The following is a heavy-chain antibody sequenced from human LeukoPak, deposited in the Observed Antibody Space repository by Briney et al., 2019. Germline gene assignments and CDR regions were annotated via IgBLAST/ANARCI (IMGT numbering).Heavy chain of an antibody. Sequence: SETLSLTCTVSGGSISSSSYYWGWLRQPPGKGLEWIGSIYYSGSTYYNSSLKSRVTISVDTSKNQFSLKLSSVTAADTAVYFCVRGAIAVADTGWFDPWGQGTLVTVSS. J-gene: IGHJ5*02. CDR2: IYYSGST. V-gene: IGHV4-39*07. CDR1: GGSISSSSYY. D-gene: IGHD6-19*01. CDR3: VRGAIAVADTGWFDP.